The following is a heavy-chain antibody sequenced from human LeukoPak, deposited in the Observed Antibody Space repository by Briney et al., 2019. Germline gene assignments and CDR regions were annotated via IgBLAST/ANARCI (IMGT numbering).Heavy chain of an antibody. CDR2: ISGSGDST. J-gene: IGHJ4*02. CDR1: GFPFNAYW. V-gene: IGHV3-23*01. CDR3: TRTRGCSSTSCYADY. Sequence: GGSLRLSCAASGFPFNAYWMTWVRQAPVKGLEWVSGISGSGDSTYYADSVKGRFTISRDNSKNTLYLQMNSLRAEDTALYYCTRTRGCSSTSCYADYWGQGTLVTVSS. D-gene: IGHD2-2*01.